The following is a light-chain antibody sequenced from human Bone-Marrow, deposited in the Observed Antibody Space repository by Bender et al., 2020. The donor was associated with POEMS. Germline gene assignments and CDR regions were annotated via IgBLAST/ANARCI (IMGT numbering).Light chain of an antibody. CDR1: SDDVGKYKF. CDR3: CLYAGYRSP. V-gene: IGLV2-23*01. J-gene: IGLJ2*01. CDR2: EAN. Sequence: QSALTQPASVSGSPGQSITISCTGSSDDVGKYKFVSWYQQPPGKAPKLIIYEANKRPPGVSDRFSGSTSGHSAALTISALQAEDEADYYCCLYAGYRSPFGGGTKLTVL.